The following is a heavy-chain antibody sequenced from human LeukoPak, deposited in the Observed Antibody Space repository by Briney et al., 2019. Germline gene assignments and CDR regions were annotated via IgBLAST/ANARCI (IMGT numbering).Heavy chain of an antibody. J-gene: IGHJ4*02. Sequence: ASVKVSCKASGYTFTGYYMHWVRRAPGQGLEWMGWINPNSGGTNYAQKFQGRVTMTRDTSISTAYMELSRLRSDDTAVYYCASTTYSSGWFDYWGQGTLVTVSS. CDR2: INPNSGGT. CDR3: ASTTYSSGWFDY. D-gene: IGHD6-19*01. V-gene: IGHV1-2*02. CDR1: GYTFTGYY.